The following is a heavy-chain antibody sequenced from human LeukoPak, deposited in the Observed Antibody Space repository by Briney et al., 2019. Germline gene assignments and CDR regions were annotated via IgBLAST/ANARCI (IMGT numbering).Heavy chain of an antibody. CDR1: GFTFSSYG. Sequence: GGSLRLSCAASGFTFSSYGMHWVRQAPGKGLEWVALISDDGSNKYYADSVKGRFTFSRDNSKNTLYLQMNSLRAEDTAVYYCARASHSKAFDPWGQGTLVTVSS. V-gene: IGHV3-30*03. CDR2: ISDDGSNK. D-gene: IGHD2/OR15-2a*01. CDR3: ARASHSKAFDP. J-gene: IGHJ5*02.